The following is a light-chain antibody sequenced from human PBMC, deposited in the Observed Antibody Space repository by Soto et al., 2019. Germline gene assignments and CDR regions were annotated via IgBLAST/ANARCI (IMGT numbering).Light chain of an antibody. V-gene: IGKV3-15*01. CDR3: QQYNNWPPGKYT. Sequence: EIMMTQSPATLSVSPGERATLSCRASQSVSSNLAWYQQKPGQAPRLLIYGASTRATGIPARFTGSGSGTEFTLTISSVQSEDFAVYYCQQYNNWPPGKYTFGQGTKLEIK. CDR2: GAS. CDR1: QSVSSN. J-gene: IGKJ2*01.